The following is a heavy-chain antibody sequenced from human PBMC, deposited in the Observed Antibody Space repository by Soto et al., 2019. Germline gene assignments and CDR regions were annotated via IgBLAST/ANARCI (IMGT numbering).Heavy chain of an antibody. D-gene: IGHD6-19*01. V-gene: IGHV3-33*01. Sequence: QVQLVESGGGVVQPGRSLRLSCAASGFTFSSYGMHWVRQAPGKGLEWVAVIWYDGSNKYYADSVKGRFTISRDNSKNTLYLQMNSLRAEDTAVYYCARGLSEEQWLVLDPWGQGTLVTVSS. CDR3: ARGLSEEQWLVLDP. CDR1: GFTFSSYG. CDR2: IWYDGSNK. J-gene: IGHJ5*02.